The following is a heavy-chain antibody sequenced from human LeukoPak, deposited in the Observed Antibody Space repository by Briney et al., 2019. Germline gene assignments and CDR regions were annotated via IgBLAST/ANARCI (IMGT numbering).Heavy chain of an antibody. V-gene: IGHV1-3*04. Sequence: ASVKVSCKASGYTFTRNAMHWVRQGSGQRLEWMGWINTGNGVTKYSQKFQGRVTITRDISASTVYMELSSLTSEDTAVYYCARGRILLWFGDSPDFDYWGQGTLVTVSS. D-gene: IGHD3-10*01. CDR1: GYTFTRNA. CDR2: INTGNGVT. CDR3: ARGRILLWFGDSPDFDY. J-gene: IGHJ4*02.